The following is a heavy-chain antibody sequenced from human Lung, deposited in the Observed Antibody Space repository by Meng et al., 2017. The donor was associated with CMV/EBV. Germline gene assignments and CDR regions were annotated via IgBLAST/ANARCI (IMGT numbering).Heavy chain of an antibody. Sequence: QVQLGGSGPALVKPSETLSLTCAVSGDSITNHNWWAWVRQPPGKGLEWIGEIPHRGSSAYNPSLKSRVSMSIDKSKNQLSRKLTSVTAADTAVYHCLRRSGGSVWGQGTLVTVSS. CDR1: GDSITNHNW. J-gene: IGHJ1*01. CDR2: IPHRGSS. CDR3: LRRSGGSV. D-gene: IGHD3-10*01. V-gene: IGHV4-4*02.